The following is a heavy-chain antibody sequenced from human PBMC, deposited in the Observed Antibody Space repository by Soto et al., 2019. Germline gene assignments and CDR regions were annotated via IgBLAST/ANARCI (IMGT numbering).Heavy chain of an antibody. CDR1: GYIFSNYG. V-gene: IGHV3-30*18. J-gene: IGHJ6*02. D-gene: IGHD7-27*01. CDR3: AKWGLAGHGMDV. CDR2: TSYDGSKK. Sequence: QVQLVESGGGVVQPGRSLRLSCAASGYIFSNYGMHWVRQAPGKGLEGVAVTSYDGSKKYYADSVKGRFTISKDNSKTAVYLQMTSLRIEDTAVYYCAKWGLAGHGMDVWGQGTTFTVSS.